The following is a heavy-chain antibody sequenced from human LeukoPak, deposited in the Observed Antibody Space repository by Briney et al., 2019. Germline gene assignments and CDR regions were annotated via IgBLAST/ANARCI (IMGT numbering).Heavy chain of an antibody. CDR2: IYPGDSDT. CDR3: ARKCSGGNCYGFDP. CDR1: GYSFTTYW. J-gene: IGHJ5*02. V-gene: IGHV5-51*01. Sequence: GESLQISCQGSGYSFTTYWIGWVRQMPGKGLEWMGIIYPGDSDTRYSPSFQGHVTISADKSISTAYLEWSTLKASDTAMYYCARKCSGGNCYGFDPWGQGTLVTVSS. D-gene: IGHD2-15*01.